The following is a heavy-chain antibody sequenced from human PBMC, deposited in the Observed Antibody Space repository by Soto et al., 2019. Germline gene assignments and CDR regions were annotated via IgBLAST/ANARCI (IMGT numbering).Heavy chain of an antibody. CDR1: GGSISSSSYY. J-gene: IGHJ5*02. Sequence: QLQLQESGPGLVKPSETLSLTCTVSGGSISSSSYYWGWIRQPPGKGREWIGSIYYSGSTYYNPSLKSRVTISVDTSKNQFSLKLSSVTAADTAVYYCARGTYFEETYNWFDPWGQGTLVTVSS. V-gene: IGHV4-39*01. CDR3: ARGTYFEETYNWFDP. CDR2: IYYSGST. D-gene: IGHD3-3*01.